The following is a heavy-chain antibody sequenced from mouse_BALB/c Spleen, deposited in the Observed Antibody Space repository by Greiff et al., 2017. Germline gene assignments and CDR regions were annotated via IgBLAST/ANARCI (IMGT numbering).Heavy chain of an antibody. Sequence: EVHLVESGGGLVQPGGSRKLSCAASGFTFSSFGMHWVRQAPEKGLEWVAYISSGSSTIYYADTVKGRFTISRDNPKNTLFLQMTSLRSEDTAMYYCARTNYYGSRHYAMDYWGQGTSVTVSS. CDR2: ISSGSSTI. V-gene: IGHV5-17*02. D-gene: IGHD1-1*01. CDR1: GFTFSSFG. CDR3: ARTNYYGSRHYAMDY. J-gene: IGHJ4*01.